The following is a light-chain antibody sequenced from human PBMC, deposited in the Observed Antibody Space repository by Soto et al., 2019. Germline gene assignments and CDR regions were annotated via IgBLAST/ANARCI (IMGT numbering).Light chain of an antibody. Sequence: DIQLTQSPSFLSASVGDRVTITCRASQGISSYLAWYQQKPGKAPKLLIYAASTLQSRVPSRFSGSGSGTEFTLTMSSVQPEDFATYYCQQGGTFGPGTKVDI. J-gene: IGKJ3*01. CDR3: QQGGT. V-gene: IGKV1-9*01. CDR2: AAS. CDR1: QGISSY.